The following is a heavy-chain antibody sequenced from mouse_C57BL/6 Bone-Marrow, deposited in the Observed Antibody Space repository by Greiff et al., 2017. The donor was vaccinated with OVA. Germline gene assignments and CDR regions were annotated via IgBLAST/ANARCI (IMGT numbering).Heavy chain of an antibody. CDR3: VRRGYDYLYYAMDY. V-gene: IGHV10-1*01. J-gene: IGHJ4*01. CDR2: IRSKSNNYAT. D-gene: IGHD2-4*01. CDR1: GFSFNTYA. Sequence: EVKVVESGGGLVQPKGSLKLSCAASGFSFNTYAMNWVRQAPGKGLEWVARIRSKSNNYATYYADSVKDRFTISRDDSESMLYLQMNNLKTEDTAMYYCVRRGYDYLYYAMDYWGQGTSVTVSS.